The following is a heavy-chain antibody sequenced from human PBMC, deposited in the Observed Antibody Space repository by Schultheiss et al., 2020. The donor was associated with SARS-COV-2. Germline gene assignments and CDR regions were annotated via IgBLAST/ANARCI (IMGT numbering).Heavy chain of an antibody. CDR3: ARQGEPRIAAAGSFDY. D-gene: IGHD6-13*01. J-gene: IGHJ4*02. CDR1: GGSISSYY. CDR2: IYTSGST. V-gene: IGHV4-4*07. Sequence: SETLSLTCTVSGGSISSYYWSWIRQPAGKGLEWIGRIYTSGSTNYNPSLKSRVTMSVDTSKNQFSLKLSSVTAADTAVYYCARQGEPRIAAAGSFDYWGQGTLVTVSS.